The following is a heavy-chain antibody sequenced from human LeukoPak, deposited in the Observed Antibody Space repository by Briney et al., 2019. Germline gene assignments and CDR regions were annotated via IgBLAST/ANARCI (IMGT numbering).Heavy chain of an antibody. CDR1: GGSISSYY. D-gene: IGHD1-26*01. Sequence: SETLSLTCNVSGGSISSYYWSWIRQPPGKGLEWIGYIYHSGSTYYNPSLKSRVTISVDRSKNQFSLKLSSVTAADTAVYYCARAGGSYLGDFDYWGQGTLVTVSS. V-gene: IGHV4-59*12. CDR3: ARAGGSYLGDFDY. J-gene: IGHJ4*02. CDR2: IYHSGST.